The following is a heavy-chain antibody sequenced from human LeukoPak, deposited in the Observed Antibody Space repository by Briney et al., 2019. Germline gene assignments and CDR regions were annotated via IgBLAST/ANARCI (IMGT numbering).Heavy chain of an antibody. CDR2: ISAYNGNT. J-gene: IGHJ4*02. CDR1: GYTFTSHG. D-gene: IGHD3-10*01. V-gene: IGHV1-18*01. CDR3: ARAPGAYYYGSGSYYPGVY. Sequence: ASVKVSCKAPGYTFTSHGISWVRQAPGQGLEWMGWISAYNGNTNYAQKLQGRVTMTTDTSTSTACMELRSLRSDDTAVYYCARAPGAYYYGSGSYYPGVYWGQGTLVTVSS.